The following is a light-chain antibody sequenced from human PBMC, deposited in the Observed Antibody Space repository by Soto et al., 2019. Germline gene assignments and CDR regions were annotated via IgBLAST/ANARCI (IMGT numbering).Light chain of an antibody. V-gene: IGKV1-5*03. CDR3: QPYNTLSSVS. Sequence: DIQLTQSPSTLSASVGDRVTITCRASQSITNWLAWYQQKPGKAPKILIHMAASLKSGVPSRFSGSGSGTEFSLTITGLQPDDSATSYCQPYNTLSSVSFGGGTKVEI. J-gene: IGKJ4*01. CDR1: QSITNW. CDR2: MAA.